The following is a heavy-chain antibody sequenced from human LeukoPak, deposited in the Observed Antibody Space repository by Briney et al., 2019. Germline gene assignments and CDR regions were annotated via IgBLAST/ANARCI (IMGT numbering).Heavy chain of an antibody. D-gene: IGHD4-11*01. CDR1: GFTVSSYY. V-gene: IGHV3-66*01. CDR2: LCSGGNS. J-gene: IGHJ6*02. CDR3: ARSYSNHLFGMDV. Sequence: GWSLRLSCAASGFTVSSYYMTWVRQAPGKGLAWVSVLCSGGNSYYADSVKGRVAISRDNSKNTVFLQMNSVRAEDTAVYYCARSYSNHLFGMDVWGQGTTVTVSS.